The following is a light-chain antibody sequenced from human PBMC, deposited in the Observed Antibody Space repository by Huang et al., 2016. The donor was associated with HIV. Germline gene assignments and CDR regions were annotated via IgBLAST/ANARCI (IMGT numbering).Light chain of an antibody. CDR3: QQGYSTPPP. CDR1: QSISSY. Sequence: DIQMTQSPSSLSASVGDRVTITCRASQSISSYLNWYQQKPGKAPKLLIYAASSLQSGVPSRFSGSRSATDFTLTISSLQPEDFATHYCQQGYSTPPPFGGGTKVEIK. CDR2: AAS. J-gene: IGKJ4*02. V-gene: IGKV1-39*01.